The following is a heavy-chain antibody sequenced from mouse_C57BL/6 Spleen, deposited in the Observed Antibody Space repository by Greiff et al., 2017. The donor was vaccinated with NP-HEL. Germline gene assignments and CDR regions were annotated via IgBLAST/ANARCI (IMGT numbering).Heavy chain of an antibody. CDR3: ARQENGYDGGLYAMDY. D-gene: IGHD2-2*01. J-gene: IGHJ4*01. V-gene: IGHV5-6*02. Sequence: DVMLVESGGDLVKPGGSLKLSCAASGFTFSSYGMSWVRQTPDKRLEWVATISSGGSYTYYPDSVKGRFTISRDNAKNTLYLQMSSLKSEDTAMYYCARQENGYDGGLYAMDYWGQGTSVTVSS. CDR1: GFTFSSYG. CDR2: ISSGGSYT.